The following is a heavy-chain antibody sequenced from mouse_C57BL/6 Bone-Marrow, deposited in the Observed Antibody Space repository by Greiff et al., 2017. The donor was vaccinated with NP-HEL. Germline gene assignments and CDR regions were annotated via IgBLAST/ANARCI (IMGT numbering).Heavy chain of an antibody. V-gene: IGHV1-80*01. J-gene: IGHJ3*01. CDR2: IYPGDGDT. Sequence: VQLQQSGAELVKPGASVKISCKASGYEFSNYWMNWVKQRPGKGLEWIGQIYPGDGDTNYKGKFKDKATLTADKSSSTAYLQLSRLTSEDSAVYFCARGAYWGQGTLVTVSA. CDR3: ARGAY. CDR1: GYEFSNYW.